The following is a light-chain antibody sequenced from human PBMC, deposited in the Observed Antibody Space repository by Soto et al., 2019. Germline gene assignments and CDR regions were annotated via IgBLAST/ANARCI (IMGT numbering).Light chain of an antibody. CDR2: DNN. J-gene: IGLJ2*01. Sequence: QSVLTQPPSVSAAPGQKVTISCSGSSSNIGNNYVSWYQQLPGTAPKLLIYDNNKRPSGIPDRFSGSKSGTSATLGITGLQTGDEADYYCGTWDSSLSVPGFCGGTKLTVL. CDR1: SSNIGNNY. CDR3: GTWDSSLSVPG. V-gene: IGLV1-51*01.